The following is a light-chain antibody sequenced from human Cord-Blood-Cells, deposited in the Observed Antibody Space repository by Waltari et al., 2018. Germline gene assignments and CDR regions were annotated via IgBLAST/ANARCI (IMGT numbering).Light chain of an antibody. CDR2: EGS. J-gene: IGLJ3*02. V-gene: IGLV2-23*01. CDR3: CSYAGSSTWV. Sequence: QSALTQPAPVSGSPGQSITISSTGTSSDVGRYNLASWYQQPPGKAPNLMIYEGSKRPSGVSNRFSGSKSGNTASLTISGLQAEDEADYYCCSYAGSSTWVFGGGTKLTVL. CDR1: SSDVGRYNL.